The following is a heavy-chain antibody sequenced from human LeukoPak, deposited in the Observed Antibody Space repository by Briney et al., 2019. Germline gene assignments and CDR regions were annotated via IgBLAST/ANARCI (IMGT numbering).Heavy chain of an antibody. V-gene: IGHV4-59*08. CDR3: ARNLAAAGGGWFDP. D-gene: IGHD6-13*01. CDR2: IYYSGST. J-gene: IGHJ5*02. CDR1: GGSISSYY. Sequence: PSETLSLTCTVSGGSISSYYWSWIRQPPGKGLEWIGYIYYSGSTNYNPSLKSRVTISVDTSKNQFSLKLSSVTAADTAVYYCARNLAAAGGGWFDPWGQGTLVTVSS.